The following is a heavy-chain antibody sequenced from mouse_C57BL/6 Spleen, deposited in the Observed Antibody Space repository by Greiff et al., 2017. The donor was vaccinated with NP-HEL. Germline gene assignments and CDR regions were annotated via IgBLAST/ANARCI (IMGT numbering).Heavy chain of an antibody. J-gene: IGHJ3*01. CDR3: ARTGTDPDWFAY. CDR1: GYTFTDYE. CDR2: IDPETGGT. D-gene: IGHD4-1*01. V-gene: IGHV1-15*01. Sequence: QVQLQQSGAELVRPGASVTLSCKASGYTFTDYEMHWVKQTPVHGLEWIGAIDPETGGTAYNQKFKGKAILTADKSSSTAYMELRSLTSEDSAVYYCARTGTDPDWFAYWGQGTLVTVSA.